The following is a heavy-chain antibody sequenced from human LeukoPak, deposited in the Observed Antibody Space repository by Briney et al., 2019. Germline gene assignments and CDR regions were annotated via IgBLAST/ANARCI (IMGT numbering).Heavy chain of an antibody. D-gene: IGHD1-26*01. CDR1: GFTVSGHP. J-gene: IGHJ3*02. CDR3: GKNRYSGSLSPFDI. V-gene: IGHV3-23*01. Sequence: TGGSLRLSCVASGFTVSGHPMSWVRKAPGKGLEWVSAISGGGGNTYYADSVKGRFTISRDNSKNTLYLQMNSLRAEDTAVYYCGKNRYSGSLSPFDIWGQGTMVTVSS. CDR2: ISGGGGNT.